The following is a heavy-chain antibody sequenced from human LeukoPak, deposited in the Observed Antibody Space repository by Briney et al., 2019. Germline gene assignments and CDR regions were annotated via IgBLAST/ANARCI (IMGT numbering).Heavy chain of an antibody. J-gene: IGHJ4*02. D-gene: IGHD6-19*01. CDR3: ARHGKYFSGSHHFDY. CDR1: GYSFTSQW. CDR2: IYPDDSDT. Sequence: GESLKISCKGSGYSFTSQWIGWVRQMPGKGLEWMGSIYPDDSDTRYSPSFQGQVTISADKSINTAYLQWSSLKASDTAMYYCARHGKYFSGSHHFDYWGRGTLVTVSS. V-gene: IGHV5-51*01.